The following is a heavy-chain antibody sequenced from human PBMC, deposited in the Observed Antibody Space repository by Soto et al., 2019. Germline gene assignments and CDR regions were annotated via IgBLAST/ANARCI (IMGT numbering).Heavy chain of an antibody. D-gene: IGHD1-7*01. V-gene: IGHV1-69*13. CDR2: IIPIFGTA. CDR1: GGTFSSYA. Sequence: SVKVSCKASGGTFSSYAISWVRQAPGQGLEWMGGIIPIFGTANYAQKFQGRVTITADESTSTAYMELSSLRSEDTAVYYCAGPPELTRIYYYYGMDVWGQGTTVTDSS. J-gene: IGHJ6*02. CDR3: AGPPELTRIYYYYGMDV.